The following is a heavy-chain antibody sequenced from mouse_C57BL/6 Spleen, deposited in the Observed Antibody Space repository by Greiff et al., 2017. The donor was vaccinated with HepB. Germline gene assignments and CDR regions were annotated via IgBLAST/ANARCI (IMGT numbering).Heavy chain of an antibody. CDR2: IRSKSSNYAT. J-gene: IGHJ2*01. CDR3: VREPVTTVVAPYFDY. V-gene: IGHV10-3*01. D-gene: IGHD1-1*01. Sequence: EVQLVESGGGLVQPKGSLKLSCAASGFTFNTYAMHWVRQAPGKGLEWVARIRSKSSNYATYYADSVKDRFTISRDDSQSMLYLQMNNLKTEDTAMYYCVREPVTTVVAPYFDYWGQGTTLTVSS. CDR1: GFTFNTYA.